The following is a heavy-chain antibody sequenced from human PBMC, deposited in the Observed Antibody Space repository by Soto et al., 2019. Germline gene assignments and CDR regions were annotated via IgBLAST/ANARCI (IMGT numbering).Heavy chain of an antibody. CDR3: ARRPSYYYDSSGFDSFDY. V-gene: IGHV4-39*01. CDR1: GGSISSKNYY. J-gene: IGHJ4*02. D-gene: IGHD3-22*01. Sequence: QLQLQESGPGLVKPSETLSLTCSVSGGSISSKNYYWGWIRQPPGKGLEWIGIIYYSGTTYYNPSLKSRVIISVDTSKNQFSLKLSSVTAADTAVYYCARRPSYYYDSSGFDSFDYWGQGTLVTVSS. CDR2: IYYSGTT.